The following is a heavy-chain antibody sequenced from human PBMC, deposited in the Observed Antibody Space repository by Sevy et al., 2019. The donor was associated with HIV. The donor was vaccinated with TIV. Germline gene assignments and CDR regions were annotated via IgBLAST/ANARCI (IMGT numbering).Heavy chain of an antibody. Sequence: SETLSLTCTVSGGSISSYYCSWIRQPPGKGLEWIGYFYYSGSTNYNPSLKSRVTISVDTSKNQFSLKLSSVTAADTDVYYCASTNYYGSGSNLYFDYWGQGTLVTVSS. J-gene: IGHJ4*02. CDR1: GGSISSYY. D-gene: IGHD3-10*01. CDR3: ASTNYYGSGSNLYFDY. CDR2: FYYSGST. V-gene: IGHV4-59*08.